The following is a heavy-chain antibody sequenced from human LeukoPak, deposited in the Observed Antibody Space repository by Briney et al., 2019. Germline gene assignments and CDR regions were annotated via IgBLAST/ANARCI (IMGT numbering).Heavy chain of an antibody. D-gene: IGHD4-17*01. V-gene: IGHV3-30-3*01. CDR1: GFTFSSYA. CDR2: ISYDASNK. CDR3: TRDRRYGGMDV. Sequence: GRSLRLSCAASGFTFSSYAMHWVRQAPGKGLEWVAVISYDASNKYYADSVKGRFTISRDNAKNTLYLQMNSLRFEDTAVYYCTRDRRYGGMDVWGQGTTVTVSS. J-gene: IGHJ6*02.